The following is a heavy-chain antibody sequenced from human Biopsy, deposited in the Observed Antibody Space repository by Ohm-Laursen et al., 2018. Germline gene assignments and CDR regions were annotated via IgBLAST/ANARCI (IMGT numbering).Heavy chain of an antibody. CDR1: GYTLTELS. CDR3: AADINVWNANY. J-gene: IGHJ4*02. CDR2: FAPKNGRI. V-gene: IGHV1-24*01. Sequence: SVKVSCKVSGYTLTELSMHWVRQAPGQGLEWMGGFAPKNGRIVYSQKFQGRVTMTEDTSTSTAYMEVWRLRSDDTAVYYCAADINVWNANYWGQGTQVIVSS. D-gene: IGHD1-1*01.